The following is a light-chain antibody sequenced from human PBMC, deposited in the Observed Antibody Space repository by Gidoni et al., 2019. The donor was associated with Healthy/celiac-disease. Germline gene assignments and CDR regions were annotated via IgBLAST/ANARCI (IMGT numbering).Light chain of an antibody. CDR2: AAS. CDR1: QSISSY. CDR3: QQSYSTLYT. J-gene: IGKJ2*01. Sequence: IQMTQSPSSLSASVGDRVTITCRASQSISSYLNWYQQKPGKAPKLLIYAASSLQSGVPSRFSGSGSGTDFTLAISSLRPEDFATYYCQQSYSTLYTFXQXTKLEIK. V-gene: IGKV1-39*01.